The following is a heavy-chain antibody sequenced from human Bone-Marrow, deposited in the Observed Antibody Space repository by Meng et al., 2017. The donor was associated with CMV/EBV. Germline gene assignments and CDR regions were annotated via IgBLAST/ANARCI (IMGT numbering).Heavy chain of an antibody. CDR1: GFTFRDHA. CDR3: TKGPRLEWRYNGMDV. V-gene: IGHV3-49*04. D-gene: IGHD3-3*01. J-gene: IGHJ6*02. Sequence: GGSLRLSCTASGFTFRDHAMSWVRQAPGKGLEWVSFIRSKAYGETTEYAASVKGRFSISRDDSQSIVYLQMNRLRSEDTAVYYCTKGPRLEWRYNGMDVWGQGTTVTVSS. CDR2: IRSKAYGETT.